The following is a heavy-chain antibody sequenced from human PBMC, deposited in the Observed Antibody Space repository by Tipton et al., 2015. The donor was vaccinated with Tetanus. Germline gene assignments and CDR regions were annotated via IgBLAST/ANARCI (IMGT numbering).Heavy chain of an antibody. Sequence: QLVQSGAEVKKPGESLRISCKGSGYSFTSYWISWVRQMPGKGLEWMGRIDPSDSYTNYSPSFQGHVTISADKSISTAYLQWSSLKASDTAMYYCASYYYDSSGYPTEGDYWGQGTLVTVSS. V-gene: IGHV5-10-1*01. D-gene: IGHD3-22*01. CDR2: IDPSDSYT. CDR1: GYSFTSYW. J-gene: IGHJ4*02. CDR3: ASYYYDSSGYPTEGDY.